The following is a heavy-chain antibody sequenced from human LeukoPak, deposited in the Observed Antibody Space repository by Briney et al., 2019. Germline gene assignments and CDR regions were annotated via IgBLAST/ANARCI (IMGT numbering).Heavy chain of an antibody. Sequence: PGGSLRLSCAASGFTFSSYAMSWVRQAPGKGLEWVANINRDASEKYYADSVKGRFTISRDNAKSSLFLQMTSLRADDTAVYYCARDDPVVYATYDHWGQGTLVTVSS. D-gene: IGHD2-8*02. V-gene: IGHV3-7*01. CDR1: GFTFSSYA. J-gene: IGHJ4*02. CDR3: ARDDPVVYATYDH. CDR2: INRDASEK.